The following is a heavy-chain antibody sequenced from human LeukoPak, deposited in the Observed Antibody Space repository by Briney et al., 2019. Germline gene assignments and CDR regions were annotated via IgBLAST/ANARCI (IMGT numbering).Heavy chain of an antibody. D-gene: IGHD3-16*01. J-gene: IGHJ4*02. Sequence: GGSLRLSCAASGFTVSSNYMSWVRQAPGKGLEWVSVIYSGGSTYYADSVKGRFTISRDNSKTTLYLQMNSLRAEDPAVHYCARDPTTWGGLDYWGQGPLVTVSS. CDR1: GFTVSSNY. CDR2: IYSGGST. V-gene: IGHV3-53*01. CDR3: ARDPTTWGGLDY.